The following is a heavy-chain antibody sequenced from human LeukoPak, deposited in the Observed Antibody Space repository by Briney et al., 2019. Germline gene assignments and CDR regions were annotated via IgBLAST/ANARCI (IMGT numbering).Heavy chain of an antibody. CDR3: AKDSPYFDY. CDR1: GLIFSSSG. CDR2: ISTDGGDT. V-gene: IGHV3-23*01. Sequence: GGTLRLSCAASGLIFSSSGMSWVRQAPGKGLEWFSTISTDGGDTYYAGSVKGRFTISRDNSKNTLYLQLNSLRAEDTAVYYCAKDSPYFDYWGQGTLVTVSS. J-gene: IGHJ4*02.